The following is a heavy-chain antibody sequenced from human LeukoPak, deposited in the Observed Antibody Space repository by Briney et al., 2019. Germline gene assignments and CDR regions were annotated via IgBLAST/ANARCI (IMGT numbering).Heavy chain of an antibody. Sequence: ASVKVSCKASGYTFTSYGISWVRQAPGQGLEWMGWISAYNGNTNYAQKLQGRVTMTTDTSTSTVYMELSSLRSEDTAVYYCAREYGSGSYGWFDPWGQGTLVTVSS. D-gene: IGHD3-10*01. CDR1: GYTFTSYG. J-gene: IGHJ5*02. CDR3: AREYGSGSYGWFDP. V-gene: IGHV1-18*01. CDR2: ISAYNGNT.